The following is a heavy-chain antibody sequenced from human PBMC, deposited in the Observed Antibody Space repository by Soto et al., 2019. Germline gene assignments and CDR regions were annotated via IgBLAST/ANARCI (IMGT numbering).Heavy chain of an antibody. Sequence: ASVKVSCKASGYTFTSYGISWVRQAPGQGLEWMGWISAYNGNTNYAQKLQGRVTMTTDTSTSTAYMELRSLRSDDTAVYYCARDQGIAVASSYYGMAVWGQGTSVTVSS. V-gene: IGHV1-18*01. CDR2: ISAYNGNT. J-gene: IGHJ6*02. CDR3: ARDQGIAVASSYYGMAV. D-gene: IGHD6-19*01. CDR1: GYTFTSYG.